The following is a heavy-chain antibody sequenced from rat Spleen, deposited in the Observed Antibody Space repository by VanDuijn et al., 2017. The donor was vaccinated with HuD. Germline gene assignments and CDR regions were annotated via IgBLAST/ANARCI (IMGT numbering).Heavy chain of an antibody. V-gene: IGHV5-19*01. CDR1: GFTLSDYV. J-gene: IGHJ2*01. D-gene: IGHD1-2*01. CDR3: ARVGTMAARSGYYFDY. CDR2: ISPSGATT. Sequence: EVQLVESGGDWVQPGRSLKLSCAASGFTLSDYVMHWIRQAPTKGLEWVTSISPSGATTNYRDSVKGRFTISRDNARGTLYLQMDSLRSEDTATYYCARVGTMAARSGYYFDYWGQGVMVTVSS.